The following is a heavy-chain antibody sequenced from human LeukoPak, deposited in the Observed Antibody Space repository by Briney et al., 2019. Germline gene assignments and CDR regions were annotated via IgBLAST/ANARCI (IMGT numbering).Heavy chain of an antibody. CDR1: GFTLSDYD. J-gene: IGHJ6*02. V-gene: IGHV3-13*01. CDR2: LGSAGDK. CDR3: ARAKRETSTRPWTSGMDV. D-gene: IGHD3/OR15-3a*01. Sequence: GGSLRLSCAASGFTLSDYDIHWGRQPIGKGLDWVSGLGSAGDKYHAGSERGRFTISREDAENSVYLQMNGLRPEDTAIYYCARAKRETSTRPWTSGMDVWGQGTRVTVSS.